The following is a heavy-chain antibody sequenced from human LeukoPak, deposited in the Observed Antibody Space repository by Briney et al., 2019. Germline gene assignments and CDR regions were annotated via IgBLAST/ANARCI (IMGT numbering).Heavy chain of an antibody. V-gene: IGHV3-33*08. CDR2: IWYDESNK. D-gene: IGHD1-14*01. CDR3: ARAYGPGGYYYYGMDV. Sequence: GGSLRLSCAASGFTFSSYGMHWVRQAPGKGLEWVAVIWYDESNKYYADSVKGRFTISRDNSKNTQYLQMNSLRAEDTAVYYCARAYGPGGYYYYGMDVWGQGTTVTVSS. J-gene: IGHJ6*02. CDR1: GFTFSSYG.